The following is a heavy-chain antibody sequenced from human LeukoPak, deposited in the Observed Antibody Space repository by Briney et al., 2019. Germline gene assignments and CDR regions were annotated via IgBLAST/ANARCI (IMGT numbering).Heavy chain of an antibody. Sequence: PGGSLRLSCAASGFTVRSYDMHWVRQVAGKGPEWVSAISTASNPHYTASVQGRFTIFRANAENSLYLQMNSLSPEDTAVYYCARELGIEGYWYFDLWGRGTLVTVSS. CDR3: ARELGIEGYWYFDL. CDR2: ISTASNP. CDR1: GFTVRSYD. V-gene: IGHV3-13*05. D-gene: IGHD7-27*01. J-gene: IGHJ2*01.